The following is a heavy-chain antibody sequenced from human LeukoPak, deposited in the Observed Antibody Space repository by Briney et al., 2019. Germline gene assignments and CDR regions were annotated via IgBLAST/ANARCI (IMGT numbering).Heavy chain of an antibody. CDR3: ARDQGPSLGTYFDY. V-gene: IGHV3-48*01. J-gene: IGHJ4*02. Sequence: PGGSLRLSCAASGFTFSTYSMNWVRQAPGKGLEWVSYITSSSSTMFYADSVKGRFTISRDNAENSMYLQMNSLRAEDTAVYYCARDQGPSLGTYFDYWGQGTLVTVSS. CDR1: GFTFSTYS. D-gene: IGHD7-27*01. CDR2: ITSSSSTM.